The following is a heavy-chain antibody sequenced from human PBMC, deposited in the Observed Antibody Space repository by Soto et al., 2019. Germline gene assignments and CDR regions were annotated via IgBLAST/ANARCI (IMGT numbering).Heavy chain of an antibody. V-gene: IGHV3-30*03. J-gene: IGHJ5*02. CDR1: GFTFSSYG. CDR3: ALGDIVVVPAARGFDP. Sequence: GGSLRLSCAASGFTFSSYGMHWVRQAPGKGLEWVAVISYDGSNKYYADSVKGRFTISRDNSKNTLYLQMNSLRAEDTAVYYCALGDIVVVPAARGFDPWGQGTLVTVSS. D-gene: IGHD2-2*01. CDR2: ISYDGSNK.